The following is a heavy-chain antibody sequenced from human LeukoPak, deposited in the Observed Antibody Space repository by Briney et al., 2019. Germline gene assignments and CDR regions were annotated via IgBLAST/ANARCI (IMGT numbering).Heavy chain of an antibody. D-gene: IGHD6-19*01. CDR2: IFTSGRI. V-gene: IGHV4-61*02. J-gene: IGHJ4*02. Sequence: SETLSLTCTVSGGSISSDTYYWSWIRQPAGKGLEWIGRIFTSGRIDYNPSLRSRVAMSVDTSKNQFSLKMSPVTAADTAVYFCARVQFGAAGSFDCWGQGTLVTVSS. CDR1: GGSISSDTYY. CDR3: ARVQFGAAGSFDC.